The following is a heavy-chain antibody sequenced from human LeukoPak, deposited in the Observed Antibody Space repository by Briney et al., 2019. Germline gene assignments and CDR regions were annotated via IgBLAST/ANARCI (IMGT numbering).Heavy chain of an antibody. V-gene: IGHV3-30*02. CDR1: GVTFSSYG. D-gene: IGHD3-3*01. CDR3: AKDGAYYDFWSGYDSLN. J-gene: IGHJ4*02. Sequence: PGGSLRLSCAASGVTFSSYGMRWVRQAPGKGLEWVAFIRYDGSNKYYADSVKGRFTISRDNSKNTLYLQMSSLRAEDTAVYYCAKDGAYYDFWSGYDSLNWGQGTLVTVSS. CDR2: IRYDGSNK.